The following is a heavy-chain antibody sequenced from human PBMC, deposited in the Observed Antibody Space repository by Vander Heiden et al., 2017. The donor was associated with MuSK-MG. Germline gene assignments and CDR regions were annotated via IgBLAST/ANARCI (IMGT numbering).Heavy chain of an antibody. V-gene: IGHV1-2*02. Sequence: QVQLVQSGAEVKKPGASVKVSCKASGYTFTGYYVHWVRQAPGQGLEWMGWINPTSGGTHYAQKLQGRVTMTRVTSINTAYMELSRLASDDTAVYYCGRGLWDSYYDSHGYWDYWGQGTRVTVSS. J-gene: IGHJ4*02. CDR2: INPTSGGT. D-gene: IGHD3-22*01. CDR1: GYTFTGYY. CDR3: GRGLWDSYYDSHGYWDY.